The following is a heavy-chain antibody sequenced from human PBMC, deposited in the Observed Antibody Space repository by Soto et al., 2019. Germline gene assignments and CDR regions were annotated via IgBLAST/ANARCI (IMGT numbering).Heavy chain of an antibody. CDR2: IYYSGST. J-gene: IGHJ5*02. CDR1: GGSVSSGSYY. V-gene: IGHV4-61*01. CDR3: ARGTSIVGVPPWFDP. Sequence: SETLSLPCTVSGGSVSSGSYYWSWIRQPPGKGLEWIGYIYYSGSTNYNPSLKSRVTISVDTSKNQFSLKLSSVTAADTAVYYGARGTSIVGVPPWFDPWGPGTLITVSS. D-gene: IGHD2-2*01.